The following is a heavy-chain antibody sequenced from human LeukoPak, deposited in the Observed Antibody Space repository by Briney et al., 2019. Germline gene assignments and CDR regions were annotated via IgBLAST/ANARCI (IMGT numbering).Heavy chain of an antibody. CDR1: GYTFSSYW. D-gene: IGHD3-22*01. J-gene: IGHJ3*01. V-gene: IGHV5-10-1*01. CDR3: ARPNITSYYDSRGYDAFDV. CDR2: IDPSDSYT. Sequence: GESLKISCKGSGYTFSSYWISWVRQMPGKGLEWMGRIDPSDSYTNYSPSFQGHVTISADKSISTAYLQWSSLKASDTAMYYCARPNITSYYDSRGYDAFDVWGQGTMVTVSS.